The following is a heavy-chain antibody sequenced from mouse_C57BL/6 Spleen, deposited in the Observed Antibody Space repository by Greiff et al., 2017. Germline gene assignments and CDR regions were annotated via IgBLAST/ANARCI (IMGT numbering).Heavy chain of an antibody. CDR2: ISSGGDYI. V-gene: IGHV5-9-1*02. J-gene: IGHJ3*01. D-gene: IGHD4-1*01. CDR3: TRDGLGRIRFAY. Sequence: EVNVVESGEGLVKPGGSLKLSCAASGFTFSSYAMSWVRQTPEKRLEWVAYISSGGDYIYYADTVKGRFTISRDNARNTLYLQMSSLKSEDTAMYYCTRDGLGRIRFAYWGQGTLVTVSA. CDR1: GFTFSSYA.